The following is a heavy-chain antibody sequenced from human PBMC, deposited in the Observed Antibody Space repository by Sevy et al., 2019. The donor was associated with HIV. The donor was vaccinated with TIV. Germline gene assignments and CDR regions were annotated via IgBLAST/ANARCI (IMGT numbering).Heavy chain of an antibody. CDR1: GFTFSSYA. V-gene: IGHV3-21*01. CDR2: ISSSSDYI. CDR3: ARDTRSYDRSGYYYHYFDY. J-gene: IGHJ4*02. D-gene: IGHD3-22*01. Sequence: GGSLRLSCAASGFTFSSYAMSWVRLAPGKGLEWVSSISSSSDYIYYADSGKGRFTISRDNAKNSLYLQMNSLRAEDTAGYYCARDTRSYDRSGYYYHYFDYWGQGTLVTVSS.